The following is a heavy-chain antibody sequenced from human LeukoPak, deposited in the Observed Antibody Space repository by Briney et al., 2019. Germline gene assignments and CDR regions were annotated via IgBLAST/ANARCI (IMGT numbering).Heavy chain of an antibody. D-gene: IGHD2-15*01. CDR2: ISNTGNYI. Sequence: GGSLRLSCAASGFTFNSKSMHWVRQAPGKGLEWVSSISNTGNYIYHADSVKGRFTISRDNAKNLLFLEMNSLRAEDTAVYYCARDGRSYWDLSKVGYFDYWGQGSLVTVSS. J-gene: IGHJ4*02. CDR1: GFTFNSKS. CDR3: ARDGRSYWDLSKVGYFDY. V-gene: IGHV3-21*01.